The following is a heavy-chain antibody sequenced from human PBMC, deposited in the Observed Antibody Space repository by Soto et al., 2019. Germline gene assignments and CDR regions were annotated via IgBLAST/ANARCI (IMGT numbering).Heavy chain of an antibody. J-gene: IGHJ5*02. V-gene: IGHV4-39*01. Sequence: QLQLQESGPGLVKPSETLSLTCTVSGGSISSSSHYWGWIRQPPGKGLEWIGSIYYSGSTYYNPSLKSRVTVSVDTSKNQSALKLTTVTAADTAVYYCARHEGLLSWSDPWGQGTLVTVSS. CDR3: ARHEGLLSWSDP. CDR1: GGSISSSSHY. CDR2: IYYSGST. D-gene: IGHD1-26*01.